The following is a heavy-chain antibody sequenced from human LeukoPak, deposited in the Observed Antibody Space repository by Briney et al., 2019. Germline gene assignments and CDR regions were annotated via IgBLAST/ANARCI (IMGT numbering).Heavy chain of an antibody. J-gene: IGHJ4*02. Sequence: SETLSLTCTVSGGSISSGSYYWSWIRQPAGKGLEWIGRIYTSGSTNYNPSLKSRVTISVDTSKNQFSLMLSSVTAADTAVYYCARRYSNYFFDYWGQGTLVTVSS. V-gene: IGHV4-61*02. CDR3: ARRYSNYFFDY. CDR1: GGSISSGSYY. CDR2: IYTSGST. D-gene: IGHD4-11*01.